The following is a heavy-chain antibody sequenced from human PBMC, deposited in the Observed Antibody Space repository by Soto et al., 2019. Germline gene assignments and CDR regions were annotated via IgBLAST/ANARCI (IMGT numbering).Heavy chain of an antibody. V-gene: IGHV1-8*01. CDR3: ARWSDGYSDSGMDV. J-gene: IGHJ6*02. CDR1: GYTFTSYD. Sequence: QVQLVQSGAEVKKPGASVKVSCKASGYTFTSYDNNWVRQATGQGLEWMGWMNPNSGNTGYAQKFQGRVTMTRNTSITTAYMELSSLRSEATAVYYCARWSDGYSDSGMDVWGQGTRVTVSS. CDR2: MNPNSGNT.